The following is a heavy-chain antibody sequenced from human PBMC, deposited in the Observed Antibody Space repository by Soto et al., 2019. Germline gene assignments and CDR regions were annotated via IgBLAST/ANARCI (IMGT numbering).Heavy chain of an antibody. Sequence: QEQLVESGGGVVQPGRSLRLSCAASASIFSGYGMHWVRQAPGKGLEWVAVIWFDGSNKYYADSVKGRFTISRDNSKNMLSQRMAGLRAEDTAVYSCSGDGIGETAVRGFCDYWGQGTLVTFSS. CDR2: IWFDGSNK. D-gene: IGHD7-27*01. V-gene: IGHV3-33*01. J-gene: IGHJ4*02. CDR3: SGDGIGETAVRGFCDY. CDR1: ASIFSGYG.